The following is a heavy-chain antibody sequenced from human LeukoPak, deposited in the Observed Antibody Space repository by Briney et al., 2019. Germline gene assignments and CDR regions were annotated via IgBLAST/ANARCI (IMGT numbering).Heavy chain of an antibody. J-gene: IGHJ4*02. D-gene: IGHD6-13*01. Sequence: SETLSLTCTVSGGSISNYYWSWIRQSPGKGLEWIGYIYYGGKINSNPSLMSRVTISVDPSKNQISLKLSSMTAADAAVYYCARHLYSSGWYDYWGQGTLVTVSS. CDR3: ARHLYSSGWYDY. CDR2: IYYGGKI. V-gene: IGHV4-59*08. CDR1: GGSISNYY.